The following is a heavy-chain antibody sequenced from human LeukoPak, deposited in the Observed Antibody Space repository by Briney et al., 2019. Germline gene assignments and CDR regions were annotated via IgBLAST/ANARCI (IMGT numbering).Heavy chain of an antibody. J-gene: IGHJ1*01. Sequence: GGSLRLSCAASGFTFSDFWMTWVRQAPGRGLEWVAHINQDGSEKYSVDSVRGRFTIPRDNVKNSLFLQINILRAEDTAVYYCARSGMAVAATPWDWGQGTLVTVSS. V-gene: IGHV3-7*05. D-gene: IGHD6-19*01. CDR3: ARSGMAVAATPWD. CDR1: GFTFSDFW. CDR2: INQDGSEK.